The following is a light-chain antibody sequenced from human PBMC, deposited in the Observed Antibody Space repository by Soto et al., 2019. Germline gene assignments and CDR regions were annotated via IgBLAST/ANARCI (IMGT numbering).Light chain of an antibody. CDR2: AAS. CDR3: QQTYSTFWT. J-gene: IGKJ1*01. Sequence: DIQMTQSPSSMSASVGDRVTITCRASQSISNYLNWYQQKPGKAPKLLIYAASTLQSGVPSRFSGSESGTDFTLTISSLQPEDFATYYCQQTYSTFWTFGQGTQVELK. V-gene: IGKV1-39*01. CDR1: QSISNY.